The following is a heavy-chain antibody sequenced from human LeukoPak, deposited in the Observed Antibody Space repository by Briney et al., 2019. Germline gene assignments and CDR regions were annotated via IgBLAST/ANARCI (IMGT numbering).Heavy chain of an antibody. CDR2: ISSDGSSK. D-gene: IGHD2-2*01. CDR1: GFTFSTYE. Sequence: PGRSLRLSCAASGFTFSTYEMHWVRQAPGKGLEWVAVISSDGSSKYYTDSVEGRFTLSRDNSKNTLYLQVNSLRAEDTAVYYCARDGDCSSTTCFNAFDIWGQGTMVTVSS. V-gene: IGHV3-30*04. J-gene: IGHJ3*02. CDR3: ARDGDCSSTTCFNAFDI.